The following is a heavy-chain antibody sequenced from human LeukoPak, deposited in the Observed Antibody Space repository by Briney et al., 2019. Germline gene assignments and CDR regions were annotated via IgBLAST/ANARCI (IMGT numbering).Heavy chain of an antibody. J-gene: IGHJ5*02. D-gene: IGHD2-21*02. CDR2: VRYDSSNK. Sequence: GGSLRLSCAASGFTFSGYGMHWVRQAPGKGLEWVAFVRYDSSNKYYADSVKGRFTVSRDNSKNMLSLQMNALRAEDTAVYYCAKGLRTDTWFDPWGQGTLVTVSS. CDR3: AKGLRTDTWFDP. V-gene: IGHV3-30*02. CDR1: GFTFSGYG.